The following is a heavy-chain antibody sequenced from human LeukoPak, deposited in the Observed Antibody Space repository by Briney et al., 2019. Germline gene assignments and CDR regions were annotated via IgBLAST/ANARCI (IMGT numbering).Heavy chain of an antibody. J-gene: IGHJ4*02. D-gene: IGHD3-16*01. CDR3: ARGRFGLSLDY. V-gene: IGHV3-23*01. CDR1: GFTFNSYA. Sequence: GGSLRLSCAASGFTFNSYAMSWVRQAPGKGLEWVSLFSGSGDSTYYTDSVKGRFTISRDNSKNTLYLQMNSLRAEDTAVYYCARGRFGLSLDYWGQGTLVTVSS. CDR2: FSGSGDST.